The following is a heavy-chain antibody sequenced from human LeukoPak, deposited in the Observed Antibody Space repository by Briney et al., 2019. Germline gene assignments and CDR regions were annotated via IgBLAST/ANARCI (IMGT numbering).Heavy chain of an antibody. CDR1: GFTFSSYS. CDR2: ISSSSSYI. V-gene: IGHV3-21*01. J-gene: IGHJ4*02. CDR3: ARVVSSSGRCDY. Sequence: PGGSLRLSCAASGFTFSSYSMNWVRLAPGKGLEWVSSISSSSSYIYYADSVKGRFTISRDNAKNSLYLQMNSLRAEDTAVYYCARVVSSSGRCDYWGQGTLVTVSS. D-gene: IGHD3-22*01.